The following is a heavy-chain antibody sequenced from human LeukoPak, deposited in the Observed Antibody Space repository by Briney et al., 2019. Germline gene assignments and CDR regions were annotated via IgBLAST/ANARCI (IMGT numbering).Heavy chain of an antibody. CDR1: GGSISSSSYY. V-gene: IGHV4-39*07. D-gene: IGHD5-18*01. Sequence: PSETLSLTCTVSGGSISSSSYYWGWIRQPPGKGLEWIGSIYYSGSTYYNPSVNGRVTISVDTSKNQFSLKLSSVTAADTAVYYCARYTAMVPNWFDPWGQGTLVTVSS. J-gene: IGHJ5*02. CDR3: ARYTAMVPNWFDP. CDR2: IYYSGST.